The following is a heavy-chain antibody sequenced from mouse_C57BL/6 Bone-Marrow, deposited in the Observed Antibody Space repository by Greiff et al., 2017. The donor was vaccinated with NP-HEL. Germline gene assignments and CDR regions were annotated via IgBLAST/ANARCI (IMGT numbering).Heavy chain of an antibody. CDR3: ARDDYVSPWFAY. Sequence: QVQLQQSGAELARPGASVKLSCKASGYTFTSYGISWVKQRTGQGLEWIGEIYPRSGNTYYNEKFKGKATLTADKSSSTAYMELRSLTSEDSAVYFCARDDYVSPWFAYWGQGTLVTVSA. J-gene: IGHJ3*01. CDR1: GYTFTSYG. CDR2: IYPRSGNT. D-gene: IGHD2-4*01. V-gene: IGHV1-81*01.